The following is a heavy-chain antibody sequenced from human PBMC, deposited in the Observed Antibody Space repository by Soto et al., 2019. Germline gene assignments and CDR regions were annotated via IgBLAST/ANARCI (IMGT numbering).Heavy chain of an antibody. V-gene: IGHV5-51*01. CDR1: GYSFANYW. Sequence: GESLKISCKGSGYSFANYWIGWVRQMPGKGLEWMGIIYPGDSDTRYSSSFQGQVTISADKSINTTYLQWISLKASDTAMYYCARLYDSSGYYSAGYYYYGMDVWGQWTTVTVSS. J-gene: IGHJ6*02. D-gene: IGHD3-22*01. CDR2: IYPGDSDT. CDR3: ARLYDSSGYYSAGYYYYGMDV.